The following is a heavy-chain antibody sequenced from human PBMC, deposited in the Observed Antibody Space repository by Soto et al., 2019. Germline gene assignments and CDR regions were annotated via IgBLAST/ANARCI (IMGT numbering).Heavy chain of an antibody. V-gene: IGHV3-49*03. CDR3: ARNSRVGESLPLNYYAMDV. CDR1: GFTFADYE. Sequence: PGGSLRLSCTASGFTFADYEMNWFRQAPGKGLEWVSFIRSKDYGGAAHYAASVEDRLIISRDDSKSVSYLQTNSLRTEDTAVYYCARNSRVGESLPLNYYAMDVWGQGTTVTVSS. CDR2: IRSKDYGGAA. D-gene: IGHD3-10*01. J-gene: IGHJ6*02.